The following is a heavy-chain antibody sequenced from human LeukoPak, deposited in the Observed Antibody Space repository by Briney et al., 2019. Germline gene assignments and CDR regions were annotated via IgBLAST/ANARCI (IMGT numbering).Heavy chain of an antibody. CDR3: AIVATMGMGIYYYDSSGYVDY. CDR2: IIPILGIA. CDR1: GGTFSSYA. V-gene: IGHV1-69*04. D-gene: IGHD3-22*01. J-gene: IGHJ4*02. Sequence: SVKVSCKASGGTFSSYAISWVRQAPGQGLEWMGRIIPILGIANYAQKFQGRVTITADKSTSTAYMELSSLRSEDTAVYYCAIVATMGMGIYYYDSSGYVDYWGQGTLVTVSS.